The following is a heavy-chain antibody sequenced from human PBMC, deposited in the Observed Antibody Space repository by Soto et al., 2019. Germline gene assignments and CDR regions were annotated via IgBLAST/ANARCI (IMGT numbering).Heavy chain of an antibody. D-gene: IGHD6-13*01. V-gene: IGHV1-69*02. CDR2: VLPFLDIT. Sequence: QVQLVQSGSEVKKPGSSVRVSCKTSGDTFSIYTISWVRQAPGQGLEWMGRVLPFLDITSYSQRFQGRVTITAHRSTTTAYTELTSLRSEDTAVYYCARDRDNSNWPNFDSWGQGTLVTVSS. J-gene: IGHJ4*02. CDR1: GDTFSIYT. CDR3: ARDRDNSNWPNFDS.